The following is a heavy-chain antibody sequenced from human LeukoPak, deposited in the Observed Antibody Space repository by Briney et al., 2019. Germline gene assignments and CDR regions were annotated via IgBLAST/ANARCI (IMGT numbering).Heavy chain of an antibody. CDR1: GFNFSSYA. CDR2: ISYDGSNK. D-gene: IGHD6-19*01. CDR3: ARDFTSGWYGAVDY. Sequence: GGSLRLSCAVPGFNFSSYAMHWVRQAPGKGLDWVTVISYDGSNKYYADSVRGRFTISRDNSMNTLYLQMNSLRTEDTAMYYCARDFTSGWYGAVDYWGQGALVTVSS. J-gene: IGHJ4*02. V-gene: IGHV3-30-3*01.